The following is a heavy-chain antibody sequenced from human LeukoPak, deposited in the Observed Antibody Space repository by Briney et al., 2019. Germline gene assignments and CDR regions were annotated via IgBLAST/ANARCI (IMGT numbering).Heavy chain of an antibody. CDR3: ARVIIAYYYDSSDDAFDI. CDR1: GIIFSNYW. D-gene: IGHD3-22*01. J-gene: IGHJ3*02. CDR2: INRDGSST. Sequence: TGGSLRLSCAASGIIFSNYWMHWVRQAPGKGLVWVSRINRDGSSTSYADSVKGRFTISRDNAKNTLYLQMNSLRAGDTAVYYCARVIIAYYYDSSDDAFDIWGQGTMVTVSS. V-gene: IGHV3-74*01.